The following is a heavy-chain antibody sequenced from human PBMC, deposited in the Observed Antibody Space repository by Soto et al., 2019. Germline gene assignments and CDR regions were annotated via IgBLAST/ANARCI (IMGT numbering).Heavy chain of an antibody. J-gene: IGHJ6*02. D-gene: IGHD2-15*01. CDR1: GGSFSGYY. Sequence: PSETLSLTCAVYGGSFSGYYWSWIRQPPGKGLEWIGEINHSGSTNYNPSLKSRVTISVDTSKNQFSLKLSSVAAADTAVCYCAREGCSGGSCYSGFFYYYYGMDVWGQGTTVTVSS. CDR2: INHSGST. CDR3: AREGCSGGSCYSGFFYYYYGMDV. V-gene: IGHV4-34*01.